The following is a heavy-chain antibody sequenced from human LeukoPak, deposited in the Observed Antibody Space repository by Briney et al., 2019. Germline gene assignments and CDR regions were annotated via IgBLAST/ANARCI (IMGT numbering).Heavy chain of an antibody. CDR2: INHSGST. D-gene: IGHD5-24*01. CDR3: ARGDGYNYYC. J-gene: IGHJ4*02. V-gene: IGHV4-34*01. Sequence: SETLSLTCAVYGVSFSGYYWSWIRQPPGKGLEWIGEINHSGSTNYNPSLKSRVTISVDTSKNQFSLKLSSVTAADTAVYYCARGDGYNYYCWGQGTLVTVSS. CDR1: GVSFSGYY.